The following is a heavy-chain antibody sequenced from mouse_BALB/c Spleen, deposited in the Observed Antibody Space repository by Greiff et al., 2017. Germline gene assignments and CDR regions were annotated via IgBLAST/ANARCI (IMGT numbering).Heavy chain of an antibody. CDR3: ARGDTTAAFAY. D-gene: IGHD1-2*01. CDR2: ISYDGSN. CDR1: GYSITSGYY. Sequence: VQLKESGPGLVKPSQSLSLTCSVTGYSITSGYYWNWIRQFPGNKLEWMGYISYDGSNNYNPSLKNRISITRDTSKNQFFLKLNSVTTEDTATYYCARGDTTAAFAYWGQGTLVTVSA. V-gene: IGHV3-6*02. J-gene: IGHJ3*01.